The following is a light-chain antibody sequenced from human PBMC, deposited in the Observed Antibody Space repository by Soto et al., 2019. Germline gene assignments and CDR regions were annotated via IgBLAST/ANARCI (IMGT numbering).Light chain of an antibody. J-gene: IGKJ1*01. V-gene: IGKV1-5*03. CDR3: QQYDSYSNT. Sequence: DIQMTQSPSTLSASVGDRVTITCRASQSIRTWLAWYQQKPGKAPKLLIYKASDLETGVPSRFSGSGSGTEFTLTISSLQPEDFAPYYCQQYDSYSNTFGQGTKLDIK. CDR1: QSIRTW. CDR2: KAS.